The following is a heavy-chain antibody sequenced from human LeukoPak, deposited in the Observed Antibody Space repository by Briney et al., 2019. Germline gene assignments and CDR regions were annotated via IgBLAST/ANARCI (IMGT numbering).Heavy chain of an antibody. V-gene: IGHV3-30*02. CDR1: GFTFSAFG. J-gene: IGHJ5*02. D-gene: IGHD3-3*01. CDR2: IRFDGSNE. CDR3: ARDPQPNTIFGVFQGFDP. Sequence: GGSLRLSCAASGFTFSAFGMHWVRQAPGKGLDWVAFIRFDGSNEYYPDSVKGRFTISRDNSKNTLYLQMNSLRAEDTAVYYCARDPQPNTIFGVFQGFDPWGQGTLVTVSS.